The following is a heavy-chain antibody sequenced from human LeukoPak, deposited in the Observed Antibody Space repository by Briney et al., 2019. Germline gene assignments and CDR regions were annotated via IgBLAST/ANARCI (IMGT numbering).Heavy chain of an antibody. CDR3: ARRVQPGVFDY. CDR1: GYSFTSYW. Sequence: GESLKISFQGSGYSFTSYWIGWVHQMPGKGVEWMGIIYPGDSDTRYSPSFQGQVTISADQSISTAYLQWSSLKASDTAMYYCARRVQPGVFDYWGQGTLVTVSS. V-gene: IGHV5-51*07. J-gene: IGHJ4*02. D-gene: IGHD6-13*01. CDR2: IYPGDSDT.